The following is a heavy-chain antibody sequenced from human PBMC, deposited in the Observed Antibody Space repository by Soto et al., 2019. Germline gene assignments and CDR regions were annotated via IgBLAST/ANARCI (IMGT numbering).Heavy chain of an antibody. CDR3: ATRQGGSYNWFDP. CDR1: GGSISRSSYS. J-gene: IGHJ5*02. D-gene: IGHD2-15*01. CDR2: LYYSGNT. V-gene: IGHV4-39*01. Sequence: SETLSLTCTVSGGSISRSSYSWAWIRQPPGKGLEWIGTLYYSGNTYYNPSLKSRVTTSVDTSKNQFSLKLSSVTAADTAVYYCATRQGGSYNWFDPWGQGTLVTVS.